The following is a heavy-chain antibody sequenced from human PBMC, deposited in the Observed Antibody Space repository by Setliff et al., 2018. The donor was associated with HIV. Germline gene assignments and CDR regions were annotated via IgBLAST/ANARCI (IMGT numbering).Heavy chain of an antibody. V-gene: IGHV3-72*01. CDR3: ARNQGSSFGQGFDY. Sequence: PGGSLRLSCAVSGFSLSDYYMDWVRQAPGKGLEWVGRTRNRANNYITDYATSVQGRFTISRDYSKDSLFLQMNNLKTEDTAVYYCARNQGSSFGQGFDYWGQGTLVTVSS. D-gene: IGHD6-13*01. J-gene: IGHJ4*02. CDR1: GFSLSDYY. CDR2: TRNRANNYIT.